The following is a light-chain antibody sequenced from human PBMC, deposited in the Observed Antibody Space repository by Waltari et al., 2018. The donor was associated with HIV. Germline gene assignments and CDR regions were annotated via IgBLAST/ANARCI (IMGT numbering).Light chain of an antibody. CDR2: NNN. CDR3: AAWDDSLNGVI. V-gene: IGLV1-44*01. Sequence: QSVLTQPPSASGTPGQRVTISCFGSSSNIGRNTVNWYQQLPGTAPKLLTYNNNQRPSGVPDRFSGSKSGTSASLAISGLQSDDEADYYCAAWDDSLNGVIFGGGTKLTVL. J-gene: IGLJ2*01. CDR1: SSNIGRNT.